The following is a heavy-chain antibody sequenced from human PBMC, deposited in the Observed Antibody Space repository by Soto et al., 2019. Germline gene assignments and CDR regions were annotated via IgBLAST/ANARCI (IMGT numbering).Heavy chain of an antibody. CDR1: GYTFTKYG. D-gene: IGHD3-16*01. CDR3: PREPAGLGGEDGS. J-gene: IGHJ5*02. V-gene: IGHV1-18*01. CDR2: ISGSSGNA. Sequence: QVQLVQSGAEVKNPGASVKVSCKTSGYTFTKYGVGWVRQAPGQGLEWMGWISGSSGNANYAEKVPGRITWSTDTSMDTDYRELRTRRSVGPGVYYCPREPAGLGGEDGSWGPGKRVTVSS.